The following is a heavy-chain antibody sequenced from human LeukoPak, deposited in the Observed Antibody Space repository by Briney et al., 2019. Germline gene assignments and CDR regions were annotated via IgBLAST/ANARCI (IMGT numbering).Heavy chain of an antibody. Sequence: SGTLSLTCTVSGGSISSYYWSWIRQPPGKGLEWIGYIYYSGSTNYNPSLKSRVTISVDTSKNQFSLKLSSVTAADTAVYYCARHVSYDSSGYYYGYDAFDIWGQGTMVTVSS. D-gene: IGHD3-22*01. CDR1: GGSISSYY. CDR3: ARHVSYDSSGYYYGYDAFDI. V-gene: IGHV4-59*08. CDR2: IYYSGST. J-gene: IGHJ3*02.